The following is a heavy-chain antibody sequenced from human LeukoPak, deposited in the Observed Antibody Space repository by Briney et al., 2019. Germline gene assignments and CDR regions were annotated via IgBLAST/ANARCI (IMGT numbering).Heavy chain of an antibody. CDR2: ISNKGKT. V-gene: IGHV4-59*01. CDR1: GGSISDYY. CDR3: AREYYSLSGRNWFDP. Sequence: SETLSRTCTVSGGSISDYYWIWIRQPPGKGLEWVGHISNKGKTNYSPSLNSRVTISVDKSRNQFSLNLSSVTAADTAVYYCAREYYSLSGRNWFDPWGQGTLVTVSS. D-gene: IGHD3-10*01. J-gene: IGHJ5*02.